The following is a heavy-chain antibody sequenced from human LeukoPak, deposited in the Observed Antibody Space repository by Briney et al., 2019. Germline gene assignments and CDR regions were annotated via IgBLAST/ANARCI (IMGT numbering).Heavy chain of an antibody. J-gene: IGHJ4*02. CDR1: GGLISISTYY. Sequence: PSETLSLTCTVSGGLISISTYYWGWIRQPPGKGLEWIGSIYYSGTTHYNPSLKSRVTIAVDTSKNQFSLKLISVTAADTAVYYCAREGEADILTGYEFDYWGQGTLVTVSS. CDR3: AREGEADILTGYEFDY. V-gene: IGHV4-39*07. D-gene: IGHD3-9*01. CDR2: IYYSGTT.